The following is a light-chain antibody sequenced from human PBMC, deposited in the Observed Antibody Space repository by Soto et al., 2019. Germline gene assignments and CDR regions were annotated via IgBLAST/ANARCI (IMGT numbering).Light chain of an antibody. CDR3: QESYSVPLI. V-gene: IGKV1-39*01. CDR1: RNIEYY. CDR2: AVS. Sequence: IQMTQSPPSVSASVGDRVTIKCRASRNIEYYLNWYQQKPGKAPRLLIFAVSSLQSGVPSRFSGGGSGTDFSLTIDGLQSDDFGTYYCQESYSVPLIFGPGT. J-gene: IGKJ3*01.